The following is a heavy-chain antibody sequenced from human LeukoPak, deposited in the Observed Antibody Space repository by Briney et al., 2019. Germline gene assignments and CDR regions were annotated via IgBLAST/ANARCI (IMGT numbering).Heavy chain of an antibody. D-gene: IGHD3-10*01. CDR2: ISSSSSYI. Sequence: PGGSLRLSCAASGFTFSSYSMNWVRQAPGKGLEWVSSISSSSSYIYYADSVKGRFTISRDNAKNSLYLQMNSLRAEDTAVYYCAGYMVRGPQIDYWGQGTLVTVSS. J-gene: IGHJ4*02. CDR3: AGYMVRGPQIDY. CDR1: GFTFSSYS. V-gene: IGHV3-21*04.